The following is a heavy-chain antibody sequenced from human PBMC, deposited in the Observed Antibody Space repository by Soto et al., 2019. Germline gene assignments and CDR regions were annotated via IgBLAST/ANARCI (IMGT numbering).Heavy chain of an antibody. CDR3: ARVMPLTDYDFWSGYYYYFDY. V-gene: IGHV1-2*02. Sequence: ASVKVSCKASGYTFTGYYMHWVRQAPGQGLEWMGWINPNSGGTNYAQKFQGRVTMTRDTSISTAYMELSRLRSDDTAVYYCARVMPLTDYDFWSGYYYYFDYWGQGTLVTVSS. CDR2: INPNSGGT. J-gene: IGHJ4*02. CDR1: GYTFTGYY. D-gene: IGHD3-3*01.